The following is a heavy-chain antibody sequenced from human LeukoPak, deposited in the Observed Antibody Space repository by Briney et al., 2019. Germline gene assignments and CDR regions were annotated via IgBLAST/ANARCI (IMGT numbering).Heavy chain of an antibody. CDR1: GGSFSGYY. D-gene: IGHD6-13*01. Sequence: SETLSLTCAVYGGSFSGYYWSWIRQPPGKGLEWFGEINHSGSTNYNPSLKSRVTISVDTSKNQFSLKLSSVTAADTAVYYCARGRYSSSWYGRLYWFDPWGQGTLVTVSS. CDR3: ARGRYSSSWYGRLYWFDP. CDR2: INHSGST. J-gene: IGHJ5*02. V-gene: IGHV4-34*01.